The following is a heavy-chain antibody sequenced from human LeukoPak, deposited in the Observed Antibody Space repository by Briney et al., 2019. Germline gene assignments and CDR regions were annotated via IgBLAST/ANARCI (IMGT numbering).Heavy chain of an antibody. Sequence: GGSLRLSCAASGFTFSSYWMHWVRQAPGKGLVWVSRINSDGSSTNYADSVKGRFTISRDNAKNTLYLQMNSLRAEDTAVYYCARDLLEPYYYYYMDVWGKGTTVTVSS. J-gene: IGHJ6*03. CDR2: INSDGSST. CDR3: ARDLLEPYYYYYMDV. D-gene: IGHD3-3*01. V-gene: IGHV3-74*01. CDR1: GFTFSSYW.